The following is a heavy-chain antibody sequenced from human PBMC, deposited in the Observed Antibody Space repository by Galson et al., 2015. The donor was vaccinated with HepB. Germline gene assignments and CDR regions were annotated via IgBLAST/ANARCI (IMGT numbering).Heavy chain of an antibody. CDR1: GFTFSSYS. Sequence: LRLSCAASGFTFSSYSLDWVRQAPGKGLQWVSSISGSSTYIYYADSVKGRFTVSRDNAKNSLYLQMNSLRAEDTATYFCARQVAIGSGSTDYWGQGTLVTVSS. V-gene: IGHV3-21*01. CDR3: ARQVAIGSGSTDY. CDR2: ISGSSTYI. D-gene: IGHD5-12*01. J-gene: IGHJ4*02.